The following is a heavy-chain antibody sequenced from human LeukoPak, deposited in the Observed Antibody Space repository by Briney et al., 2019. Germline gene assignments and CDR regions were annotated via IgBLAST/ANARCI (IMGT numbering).Heavy chain of an antibody. CDR3: ARGGWKAFDI. Sequence: PSETLSLTCTVSGGSISSSSYYWGWIRQPPGKGLEWIGYIYYSGTTNYNPSLKSRVTTSVDTSKNQFSLKLSSVTAADTAVYYCARGGWKAFDIWGQGTMVTVSS. CDR1: GGSISSSSYY. J-gene: IGHJ3*02. V-gene: IGHV4-61*05. CDR2: IYYSGTT. D-gene: IGHD6-19*01.